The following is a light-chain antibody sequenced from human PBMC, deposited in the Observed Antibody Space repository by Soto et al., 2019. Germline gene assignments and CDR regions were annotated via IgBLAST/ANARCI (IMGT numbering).Light chain of an antibody. CDR1: QSVDIN. CDR2: GAS. J-gene: IGKJ5*01. V-gene: IGKV3-15*01. Sequence: EIVLTQSPATLSVSPGERVTLSCRASQSVDINLAWYQQKPGQAPRLLIYGASTRATDMPGRFSGRGAGAEFTLTIRSLQSEDFAVYYCQQYNNWPPITFGQGTRLEIK. CDR3: QQYNNWPPIT.